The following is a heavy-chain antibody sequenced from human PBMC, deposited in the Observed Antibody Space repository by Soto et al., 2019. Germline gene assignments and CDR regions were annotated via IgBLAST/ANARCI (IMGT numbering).Heavy chain of an antibody. Sequence: AASVKGSCKASGYTLTSYAMHWVRQAPGQRLEWMGWINAGNGNTKYSRKFQGRVTITRDTSASTAYMELSSLRSEDTAVYYCACPKGITMVRGVPYYYGMDVWGQGTTVTVSS. D-gene: IGHD3-10*01. J-gene: IGHJ6*02. CDR1: GYTLTSYA. CDR2: INAGNGNT. CDR3: ACPKGITMVRGVPYYYGMDV. V-gene: IGHV1-3*01.